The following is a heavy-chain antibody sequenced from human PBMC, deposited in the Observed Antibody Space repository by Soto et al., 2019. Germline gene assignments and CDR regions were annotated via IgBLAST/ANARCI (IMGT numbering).Heavy chain of an antibody. CDR3: VGGQYYFDY. CDR1: GFPSTTYG. V-gene: IGHV3-30*03. Sequence: QVQLVESGGGVVQPGKSLRLSCAASGFPSTTYGMHWVREGPAKGLEWVAVISYDGSNTYYADSVKGRFTISRDNSKNTLYLQMNSLRPEDTALYYCVGGQYYFDYRGQGTLVTVSS. J-gene: IGHJ4*02. D-gene: IGHD3-10*01. CDR2: ISYDGSNT.